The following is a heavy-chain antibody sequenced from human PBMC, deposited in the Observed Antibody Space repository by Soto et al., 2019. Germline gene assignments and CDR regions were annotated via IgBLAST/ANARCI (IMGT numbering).Heavy chain of an antibody. CDR2: IYSGGSA. CDR3: AREGCSGGSCYPYYGMDV. J-gene: IGHJ6*02. CDR1: GFTVSSNY. Sequence: VQLVESGGGLVQPGGSLRLSCAASGFTVSSNYMSWVREAPGKGLEWVSVIYSGGSAYYADSVKGRFTISRDNSKNTLYLQMNSLRAEDTAVYYCAREGCSGGSCYPYYGMDVWGQGTTVTVSS. D-gene: IGHD2-15*01. V-gene: IGHV3-66*01.